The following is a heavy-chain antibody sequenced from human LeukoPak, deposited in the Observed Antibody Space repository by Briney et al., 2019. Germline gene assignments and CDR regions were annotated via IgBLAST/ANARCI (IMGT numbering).Heavy chain of an antibody. J-gene: IGHJ4*02. CDR3: ASTNRNQDLLSGYFDY. V-gene: IGHV3-30*03. CDR2: LSHDAINK. CDR1: GFTFSNSG. Sequence: GRSLRLSCTASGFTFSNSGMHWVRQAPGKGLEWVAVLSHDAINKYYTDSVKGRFTISRDNSKNTLYLQMNSLRAEDTAVYYCASTNRNQDLLSGYFDYWGLGTLVTVSS. D-gene: IGHD3-3*01.